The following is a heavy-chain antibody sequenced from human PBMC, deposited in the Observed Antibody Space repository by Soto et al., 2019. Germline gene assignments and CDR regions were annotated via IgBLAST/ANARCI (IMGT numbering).Heavy chain of an antibody. Sequence: AASVKVSCKASGYTFTGYYMHWVRQAPGQGLEWMGWINPNSGGTNYAQKFQGWVTMTRDTSISTAYMELSRLRSDDTAVYYCAREHGDADGLDYWSQGTLVTVSS. CDR3: AREHGDADGLDY. D-gene: IGHD4-17*01. V-gene: IGHV1-2*04. J-gene: IGHJ4*02. CDR2: INPNSGGT. CDR1: GYTFTGYY.